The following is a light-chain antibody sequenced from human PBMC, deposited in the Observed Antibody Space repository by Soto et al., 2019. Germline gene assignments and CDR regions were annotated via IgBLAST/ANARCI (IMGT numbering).Light chain of an antibody. V-gene: IGKV1-5*03. Sequence: IQMTQSPSTLSASVGDRVTITCRASQSISTWLAWYQQKPGKAPKLLIYKASSLEGGVPSRFSGSGSGTEFTLTISSLKPDDFATYYCEQYLNRWTFGQGPKV. CDR1: QSISTW. J-gene: IGKJ1*01. CDR2: KAS. CDR3: EQYLNRWT.